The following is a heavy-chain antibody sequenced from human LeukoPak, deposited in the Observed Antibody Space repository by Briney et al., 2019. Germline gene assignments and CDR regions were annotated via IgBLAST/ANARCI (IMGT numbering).Heavy chain of an antibody. CDR1: GFTFSSFS. V-gene: IGHV3-21*01. CDR2: ISTSSSYI. J-gene: IGHJ3*02. Sequence: GGSLRLSCAASGFTFSSFSMNWVRQAPGKGLEWVSSISTSSSYIYYADSVKGRFTISRDNAKNSLYLQMNSLRAQDTAVYYCATGNVVLMAAVRDASDNWGQGTMVTVSS. D-gene: IGHD5-24*01. CDR3: ATGNVVLMAAVRDASDN.